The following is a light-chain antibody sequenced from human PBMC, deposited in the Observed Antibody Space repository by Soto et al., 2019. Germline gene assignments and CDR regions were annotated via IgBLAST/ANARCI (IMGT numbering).Light chain of an antibody. CDR1: QSLTS. V-gene: IGKV3-11*01. CDR2: DGS. Sequence: IVLTQSPATLSLSPGERATLSCRASQSLTSLAWYQQKPGQAPRLLIYDGSIRATGIPARFSDSGSGTDFTLTISSLQPDDFAVYYCQQRSNWPPITFGQGTRLEI. CDR3: QQRSNWPPIT. J-gene: IGKJ5*01.